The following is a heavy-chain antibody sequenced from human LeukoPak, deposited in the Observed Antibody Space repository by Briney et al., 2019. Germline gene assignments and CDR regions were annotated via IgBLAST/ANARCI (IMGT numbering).Heavy chain of an antibody. Sequence: SETLSLTCTVSGGSIGNYYWNWVRQPAGKGLEWIGRIYTSGTTSYNPSLKSRVTMSVDTSKNQFSLKLNSVTAADTAVYYCARGRDYYDSSGYFNYWGQGTLVTVSS. CDR2: IYTSGTT. CDR3: ARGRDYYDSSGYFNY. J-gene: IGHJ4*02. D-gene: IGHD3-22*01. V-gene: IGHV4-4*07. CDR1: GGSIGNYY.